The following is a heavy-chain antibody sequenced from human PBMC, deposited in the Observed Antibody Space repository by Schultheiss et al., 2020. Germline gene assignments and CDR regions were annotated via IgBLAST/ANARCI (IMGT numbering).Heavy chain of an antibody. D-gene: IGHD1-26*01. Sequence: GESLKISCSASGFTFGDYAMSWVRQAPGKGLEWVGFIRSKAYGGTAEYAASVKGRITISRDDSKSIAYLQMNSLKTEDTAVYYCTRDATVGAILFDYWGQGTLVTVSS. CDR2: IRSKAYGGTA. V-gene: IGHV3-49*04. CDR1: GFTFGDYA. J-gene: IGHJ4*02. CDR3: TRDATVGAILFDY.